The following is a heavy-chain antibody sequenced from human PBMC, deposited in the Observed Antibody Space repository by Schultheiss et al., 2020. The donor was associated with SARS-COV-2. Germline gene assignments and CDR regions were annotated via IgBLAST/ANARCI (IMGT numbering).Heavy chain of an antibody. CDR3: ARGGDDYSNYVGY. Sequence: SETLSLTCAVYGGSFSGYYWSWIRQPPGKGLEWIGEINHSGSTNYNPSLKSRVTISVDTSKNQFSLKLSSVTAADTAVSYCARGGDDYSNYVGYWGQGTLVTVSS. J-gene: IGHJ4*02. CDR1: GGSFSGYY. D-gene: IGHD4-11*01. CDR2: INHSGST. V-gene: IGHV4-34*01.